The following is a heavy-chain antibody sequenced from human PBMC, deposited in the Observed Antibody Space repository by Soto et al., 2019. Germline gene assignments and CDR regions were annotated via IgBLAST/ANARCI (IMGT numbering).Heavy chain of an antibody. CDR3: TKGGYDLIYYFGMDV. J-gene: IGHJ6*02. D-gene: IGHD5-12*01. CDR1: GFTFHEYA. CDR2: ISSDGDTI. Sequence: EVQLIESGGGLVQPGTSMRVSCAASGFTFHEYAMHWVRQAPGKGLEWVSGISSDGDTIAYADSVQGRFTVFRDNAKNTLYLQMHSLSAEDTSLYSCTKGGYDLIYYFGMDVWGQGTTVTVSS. V-gene: IGHV3-9*01.